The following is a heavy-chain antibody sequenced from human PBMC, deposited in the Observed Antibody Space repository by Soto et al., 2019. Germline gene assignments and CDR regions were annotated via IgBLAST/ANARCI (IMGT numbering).Heavy chain of an antibody. Sequence: SQTLSLTCAISGDSVSSNSAAWNWISQSPSRGLEWLGRTYYRSKWYNDYAVSVKSRITINPDTSKNQFSLRLNSVTPEDTAVYYCVRTPASGTLDPWGQGSLVTVSS. CDR2: TYYRSKWYN. J-gene: IGHJ5*02. CDR3: VRTPASGTLDP. CDR1: GDSVSSNSAA. D-gene: IGHD6-13*01. V-gene: IGHV6-1*01.